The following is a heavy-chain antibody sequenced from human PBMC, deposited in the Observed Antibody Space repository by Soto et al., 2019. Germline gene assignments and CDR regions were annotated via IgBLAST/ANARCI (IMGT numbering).Heavy chain of an antibody. V-gene: IGHV6-1*01. J-gene: IGHJ4*02. CDR3: VRLVGNSWLDH. CDR1: GGSGFSNSIV. Sequence: SCVSSGGSGFSNSIVCNMIRLFLSRGVEWLGRTDYRSQWHYEYAVFVQSRISIDPDTSKNQFSLQLNSVTPEDTAVYYCVRLVGNSWLDHGGQGTLVTVSS. D-gene: IGHD3-9*01. CDR2: TDYRSQWHY.